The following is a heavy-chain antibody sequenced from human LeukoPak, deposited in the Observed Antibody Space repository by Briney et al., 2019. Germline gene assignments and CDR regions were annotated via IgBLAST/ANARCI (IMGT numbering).Heavy chain of an antibody. V-gene: IGHV3-30*18. Sequence: PGRSLRLSCAASGFTFSNYDMHWVRQAPGKGLEWVAVISYDGSNKYYAESVKGRFTISRDNSKNTLSLQMNSLRAEDTAVYYCAKGYGFDSSGSEHYFENWGQGILVTVSS. CDR2: ISYDGSNK. J-gene: IGHJ4*02. CDR1: GFTFSNYD. D-gene: IGHD3-22*01. CDR3: AKGYGFDSSGSEHYFEN.